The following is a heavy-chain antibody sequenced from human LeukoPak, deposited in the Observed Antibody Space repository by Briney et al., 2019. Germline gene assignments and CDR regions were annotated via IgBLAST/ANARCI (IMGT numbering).Heavy chain of an antibody. CDR1: GFTFSSYA. CDR2: ISGSGGST. V-gene: IGHV3-23*01. Sequence: GGSLRLSCAASGFTFSSYAMSWVRQAPGKGLEWVSGISGSGGSTYYADSVKGRFTISRDNSKNTLYLQMNSLKTEDTAVYYCAKGKSSSWFDAFDIWGQGTMVTVSS. CDR3: AKGKSSSWFDAFDI. D-gene: IGHD6-13*01. J-gene: IGHJ3*02.